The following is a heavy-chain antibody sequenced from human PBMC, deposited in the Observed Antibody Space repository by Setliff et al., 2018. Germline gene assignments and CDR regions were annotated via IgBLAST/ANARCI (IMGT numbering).Heavy chain of an antibody. CDR2: ISGSGGST. Sequence: PGGSLRLSCAASGFTFSSYAMSWVRQAPGKGLEWVSAISGSGGSTYYADSVKGRFTISRDNSKNTLYLQMDSLRAEDTAVYYCAKEERLHGDYEAFDYWGQGTLVTVSS. CDR1: GFTFSSYA. V-gene: IGHV3-23*01. J-gene: IGHJ4*02. D-gene: IGHD4-17*01. CDR3: AKEERLHGDYEAFDY.